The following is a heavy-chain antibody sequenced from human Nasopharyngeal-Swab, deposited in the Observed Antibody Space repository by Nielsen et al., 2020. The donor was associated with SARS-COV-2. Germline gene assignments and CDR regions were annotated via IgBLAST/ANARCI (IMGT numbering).Heavy chain of an antibody. CDR1: GFMLGSSG. V-gene: IGHV3-23*01. D-gene: IGHD2-21*02. CDR2: LNSAGTAT. J-gene: IGHJ4*02. CDR3: VKGTASLDF. Sequence: GGSLRLSCAVSGFMLGSSGMSWVRQAPGKGLEWVSGLNSAGTATYYADSVRGRFTISRDKSQNTLCLQMSSLRAEDTAVYYCVKGTASLDFWGQGTLVTVSS.